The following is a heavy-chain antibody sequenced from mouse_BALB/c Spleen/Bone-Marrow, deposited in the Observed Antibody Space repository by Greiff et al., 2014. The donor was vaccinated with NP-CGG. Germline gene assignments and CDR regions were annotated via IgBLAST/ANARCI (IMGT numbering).Heavy chain of an antibody. CDR2: IWAGGST. CDR1: GFSLTSYG. Sequence: QVQLKESGPGLVAPSQSLSITCTVSGFSLTSYGVHWVRQPPGKGLEWLGVIWAGGSTNYNSALMSRLSISKDNSKSQFFLEMNSLQTDDTAVYYCARDQLGRRYYFDYWGQGTTLTVPS. J-gene: IGHJ2*01. V-gene: IGHV2-9*02. CDR3: ARDQLGRRYYFDY. D-gene: IGHD4-1*02.